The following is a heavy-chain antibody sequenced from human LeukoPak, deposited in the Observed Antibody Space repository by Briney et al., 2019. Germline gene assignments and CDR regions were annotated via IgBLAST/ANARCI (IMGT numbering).Heavy chain of an antibody. Sequence: GGSLRLSCAASGFTFSSYAMHWVRQAPGKGLEWVAVISYDGSNKYYADSVKGRFTISRDNSKNTLYLQMNSLRAEDTAVYYCAKSFRYYGSGSYYNLFDYWGQGTLVTVSS. CDR2: ISYDGSNK. J-gene: IGHJ4*02. CDR1: GFTFSSYA. D-gene: IGHD3-10*01. CDR3: AKSFRYYGSGSYYNLFDY. V-gene: IGHV3-30*04.